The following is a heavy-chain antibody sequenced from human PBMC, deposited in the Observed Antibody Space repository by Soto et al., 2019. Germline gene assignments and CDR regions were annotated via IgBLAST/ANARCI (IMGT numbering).Heavy chain of an antibody. CDR2: IIPMFDIT. V-gene: IGHV1-69*02. J-gene: IGHJ5*02. D-gene: IGHD3-3*01. CDR1: GGTFSSYS. Sequence: SVKVSCKTSGGTFSSYSFSWVRQAPGQGLEWMGRIIPMFDITNYAQKFQGRVTITADKSASTAYMELSSLRSEDTAVYYCARGFPLWFDPWGQGTLVTVSS. CDR3: ARGFPLWFDP.